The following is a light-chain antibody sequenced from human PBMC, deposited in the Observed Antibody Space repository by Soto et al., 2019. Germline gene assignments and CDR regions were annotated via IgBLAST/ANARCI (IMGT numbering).Light chain of an antibody. CDR3: QQYFRTPIT. Sequence: DIVMTQSPDSLTVSLGGRATINCRSSQSVLYSSNNKNYLAWYQQKAGQPPRLLINWASTRDAGVPDRFSGSESGTDFTLTISSLQAEDAAVYCWQQYFRTPITFGGGTKVEIK. J-gene: IGKJ4*01. CDR1: QSVLYSSNNKNY. V-gene: IGKV4-1*01. CDR2: WAS.